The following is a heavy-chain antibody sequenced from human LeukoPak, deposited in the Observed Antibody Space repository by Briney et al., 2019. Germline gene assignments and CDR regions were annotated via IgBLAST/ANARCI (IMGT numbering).Heavy chain of an antibody. Sequence: SQTLSLTCTVSGGSISSGGYYWSWIRQHPGKGLEWIGYIYYSGSTYYNPSLKSRVTISVDTSKSQFSLKLSSVTAADTAVYYCARTRYYYGSGSYYNLGWFDPWGQGTLVTVSS. J-gene: IGHJ5*02. CDR2: IYYSGST. V-gene: IGHV4-31*03. CDR1: GGSISSGGYY. CDR3: ARTRYYYGSGSYYNLGWFDP. D-gene: IGHD3-10*01.